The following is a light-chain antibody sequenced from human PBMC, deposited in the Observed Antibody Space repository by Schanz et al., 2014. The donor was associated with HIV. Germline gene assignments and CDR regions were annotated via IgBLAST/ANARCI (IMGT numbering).Light chain of an antibody. CDR1: QNIGKW. CDR3: QQCVTYPYT. V-gene: IGKV1-5*03. Sequence: DVQMTQSPTTLSASVGDRVTITCRASQNIGKWLTWYQQKPGRAPKLLIYQASILETGVPSRFSGSGSGTSFTLTITSLQPDDFATYYCQQCVTYPYTFGQGTKLDIK. J-gene: IGKJ2*01. CDR2: QAS.